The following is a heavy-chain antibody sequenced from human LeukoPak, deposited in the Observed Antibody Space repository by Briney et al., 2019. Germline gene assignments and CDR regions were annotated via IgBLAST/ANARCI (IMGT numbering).Heavy chain of an antibody. CDR1: GYTFTSYG. V-gene: IGHV1-18*01. D-gene: IGHD1-26*01. CDR2: ISAYNGNT. Sequence: ASVKVSCKASGYTFTSYGISWVRQAPGQGLEWMGWISAYNGNTNYALKLQGRVTMTTDTSTSTAYMELRSLRSDDTAVYYCARDSPVGATIHYFDYWGQGTLVTVSS. CDR3: ARDSPVGATIHYFDY. J-gene: IGHJ4*02.